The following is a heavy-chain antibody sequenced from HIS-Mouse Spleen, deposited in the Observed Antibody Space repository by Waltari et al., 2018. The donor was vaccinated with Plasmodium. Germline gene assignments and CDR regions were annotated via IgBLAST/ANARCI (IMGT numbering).Heavy chain of an antibody. CDR3: ARGRWNHAFDI. Sequence: EVQLVESGGGLVQPGGSLRLSCAASGFTFSSYWMSWVRQAPGKGREWVANIKKYGSEKYYVDSVKSRFTISRDNAKNSLYLQMNSLRAEDTAVYYCARGRWNHAFDIWGQGTMVTVSS. CDR1: GFTFSSYW. J-gene: IGHJ3*02. V-gene: IGHV3-7*01. D-gene: IGHD1-1*01. CDR2: IKKYGSEK.